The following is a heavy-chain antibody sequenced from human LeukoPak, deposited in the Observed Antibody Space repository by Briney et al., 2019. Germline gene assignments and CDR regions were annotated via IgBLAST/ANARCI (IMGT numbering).Heavy chain of an antibody. J-gene: IGHJ3*02. Sequence: SETLSLTCAVYGGSFSGYYWSWIRQPPGKGLEWIGEINHSGSTNYNPSLKSRVTISVDTSKNQFSLKLSSVTAADTAVYYCNTRTRAFDIWGQGTMVTVSS. CDR2: INHSGST. D-gene: IGHD2-2*02. CDR1: GGSFSGYY. CDR3: NTRTRAFDI. V-gene: IGHV4-34*01.